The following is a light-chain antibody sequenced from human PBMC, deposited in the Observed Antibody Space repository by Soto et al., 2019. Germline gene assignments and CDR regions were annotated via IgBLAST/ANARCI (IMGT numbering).Light chain of an antibody. Sequence: EIVMTQSPATPSVSPGETATLSCRASQSVSSYLAWYQHRPGQAPRLLIYDASTRATGIPARFSGSGSGTEFTLTISGLQSEDFAVYSCQQCSDWPLFTFGQGTRLEIK. V-gene: IGKV3-15*01. CDR1: QSVSSY. CDR3: QQCSDWPLFT. CDR2: DAS. J-gene: IGKJ5*01.